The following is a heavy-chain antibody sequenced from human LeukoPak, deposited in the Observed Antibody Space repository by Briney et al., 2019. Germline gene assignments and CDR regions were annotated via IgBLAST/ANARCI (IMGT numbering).Heavy chain of an antibody. J-gene: IGHJ6*02. CDR3: ARDFDIVVVPAAIGLAYYYGMDV. Sequence: GGSLRLSCAASGFTFSSYSMNWVRQAPGKGLEGVSSISSSSSYIYYADSVKGRFTISRDNAKNSLYLQMNSLRAEDTAVYYCARDFDIVVVPAAIGLAYYYGMDVWGQGTTVTVSS. V-gene: IGHV3-21*01. CDR1: GFTFSSYS. CDR2: ISSSSSYI. D-gene: IGHD2-2*02.